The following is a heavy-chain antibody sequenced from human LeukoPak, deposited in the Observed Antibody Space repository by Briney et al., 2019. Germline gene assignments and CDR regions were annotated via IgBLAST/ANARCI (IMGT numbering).Heavy chain of an antibody. J-gene: IGHJ4*02. CDR1: GFTFSSYA. Sequence: GGSLRLSCAASGFTFSSYAMHWVRQAPGKGLEWVAVISYDGSNKYYADSVKGRFTISRDNSKNTLYLQMNSLRAEDTAVYYFAREYQLLYNYWGQGTLVTVSS. CDR2: ISYDGSNK. V-gene: IGHV3-30-3*01. CDR3: AREYQLLYNY. D-gene: IGHD2-2*02.